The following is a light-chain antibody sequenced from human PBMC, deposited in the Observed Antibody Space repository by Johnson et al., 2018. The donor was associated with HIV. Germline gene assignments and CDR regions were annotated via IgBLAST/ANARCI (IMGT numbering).Light chain of an antibody. CDR3: ETWDRSLTAHYV. CDR2: ENN. V-gene: IGLV1-51*02. CDR1: SSNIESNS. J-gene: IGLJ1*01. Sequence: QSVLTQPPSVSAAAGQKVTISCSGSSSNIESNSVSWYQQFPGTAPKVLIYENNKRPSGIPDRFSGSKSGTSATLVITGLQTVDEADYYCETWDRSLTAHYVCGGGTTVTVL.